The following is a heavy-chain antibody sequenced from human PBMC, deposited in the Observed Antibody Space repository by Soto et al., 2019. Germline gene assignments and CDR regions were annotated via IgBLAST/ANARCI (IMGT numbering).Heavy chain of an antibody. CDR1: GYTFTSYD. Sequence: ASVKVSCKASGYTFTSYDINWVRQATGQGLEWMGWMNPNSGNTGYAQKFQGRVTMTRNTSISTAYMELSSLRSEDTAVYYCARGNLKSVVVYTIYYYYYYMDVWGKGTTVTVSS. J-gene: IGHJ6*03. D-gene: IGHD2-2*01. CDR3: ARGNLKSVVVYTIYYYYYYMDV. V-gene: IGHV1-8*01. CDR2: MNPNSGNT.